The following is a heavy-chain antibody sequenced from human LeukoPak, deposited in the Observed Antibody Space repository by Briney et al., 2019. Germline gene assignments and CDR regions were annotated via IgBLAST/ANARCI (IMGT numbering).Heavy chain of an antibody. CDR3: AKANWVSNADAVW. V-gene: IGHV3-23*01. Sequence: GGSLRLSCAASGFSFSDYAMSWVRQAPGRGPGWVSSIRGGGEKFYADSVKGRFTLSRDDSRNTVYLQMNDLRVEDSAIYYCAKANWVSNADAVWWGQGTQVTVSS. CDR2: IRGGGEK. J-gene: IGHJ4*02. CDR1: GFSFSDYA. D-gene: IGHD1-1*01.